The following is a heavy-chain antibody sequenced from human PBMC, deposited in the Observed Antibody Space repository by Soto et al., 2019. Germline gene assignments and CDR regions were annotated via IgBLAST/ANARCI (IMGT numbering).Heavy chain of an antibody. J-gene: IGHJ6*02. D-gene: IGHD2-2*02. Sequence: ASVKVSCKASGGTFSSYASSWVRQAPGQGLEWMGGIIPIFGTANYAQKFQGRVTITADKSTSTAYMELSSLRSEDTAVYYCASVVVPAAIRSNYGMDVWGQGTTVTVSS. CDR3: ASVVVPAAIRSNYGMDV. CDR2: IIPIFGTA. V-gene: IGHV1-69*06. CDR1: GGTFSSYA.